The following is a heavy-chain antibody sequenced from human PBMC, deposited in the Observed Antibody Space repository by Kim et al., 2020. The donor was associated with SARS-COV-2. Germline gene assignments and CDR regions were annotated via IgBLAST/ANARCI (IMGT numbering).Heavy chain of an antibody. Sequence: SFSPSFQGQVTISADKSISTAYLQWSSLKASDTAMYYCARPLSGWDAVDYWGQGTLVTVSS. J-gene: IGHJ4*02. D-gene: IGHD6-19*01. CDR3: ARPLSGWDAVDY. V-gene: IGHV5-51*01.